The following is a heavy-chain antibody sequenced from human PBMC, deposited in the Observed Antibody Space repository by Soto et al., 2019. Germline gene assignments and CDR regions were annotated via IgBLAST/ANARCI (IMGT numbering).Heavy chain of an antibody. D-gene: IGHD6-6*01. CDR2: ISSSSSTI. V-gene: IGHV3-48*04. Sequence: GGSLRLSCAASGFTFSSYSMNWVRQAPGKGLEWVSYISSSSSTIYYADSVKGRFTISRDNAKNTLYLQMNSLRAEDTAVYYCARDPPYSRSSEVPFDYWGQGTLVTVSS. J-gene: IGHJ4*02. CDR1: GFTFSSYS. CDR3: ARDPPYSRSSEVPFDY.